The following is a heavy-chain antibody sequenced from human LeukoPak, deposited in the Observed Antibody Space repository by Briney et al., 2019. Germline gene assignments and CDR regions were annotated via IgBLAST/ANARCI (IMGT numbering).Heavy chain of an antibody. D-gene: IGHD3-22*01. J-gene: IGHJ4*02. CDR2: ISPNNGET. CDR3: VRDDRAGWGY. CDR1: GYTFTTYD. V-gene: IGHV1-18*01. Sequence: ASVKVSCKASGYTFTTYDIIWVRQVPGQGLEWMGWISPNNGETDYAQKLRGRVTMTTDTSTSTAYMELRSLRSGDTAVYYCVRDDRAGWGYWGQGTPVTVSS.